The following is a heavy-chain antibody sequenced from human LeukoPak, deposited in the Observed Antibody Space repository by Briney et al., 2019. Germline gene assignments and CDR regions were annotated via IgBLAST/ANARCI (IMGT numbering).Heavy chain of an antibody. CDR1: GFTFSSYG. V-gene: IGHV3-33*06. D-gene: IGHD3-3*01. CDR3: AKDSRFLEWLVDY. CDR2: MWYDGSNK. J-gene: IGHJ4*02. Sequence: GGSLRLSCAASGFTFSSYGMHWVRQAPGKGLEWVAVMWYDGSNKYYADSVKGRFTISRDNSKNTLYLQMNSLRAEDTAVYYCAKDSRFLEWLVDYWGQGTLVTVSS.